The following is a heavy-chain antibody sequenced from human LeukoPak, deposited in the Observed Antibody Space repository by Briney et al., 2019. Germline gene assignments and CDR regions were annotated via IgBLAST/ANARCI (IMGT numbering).Heavy chain of an antibody. CDR3: ARDGEMPNVRLDYYFDY. J-gene: IGHJ4*02. Sequence: AGGSLRLSCAASGFTFSSYSMNWVRQAPGKGLEWVSSISSSSSYIYYADSVKGRFTISRDNAKNSLYLQMNSLRAEDTAVYYCARDGEMPNVRLDYYFDYWGQGTLVTVSS. V-gene: IGHV3-21*01. D-gene: IGHD5-24*01. CDR2: ISSSSSYI. CDR1: GFTFSSYS.